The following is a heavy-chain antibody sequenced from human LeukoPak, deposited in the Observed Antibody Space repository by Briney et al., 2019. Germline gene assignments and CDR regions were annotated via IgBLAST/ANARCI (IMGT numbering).Heavy chain of an antibody. Sequence: ASVKVSCKASGYTFTSYYMHWVRQAPGQGLEWMGIINPSGGSTSYAQKFQGRVTKTRDTSTSTVYMEPSSLRSEDTAVYYCARGVLRFLEWSPNWFDPWGQGTLVTVSS. D-gene: IGHD3-3*01. V-gene: IGHV1-46*01. CDR2: INPSGGST. CDR3: ARGVLRFLEWSPNWFDP. CDR1: GYTFTSYY. J-gene: IGHJ5*02.